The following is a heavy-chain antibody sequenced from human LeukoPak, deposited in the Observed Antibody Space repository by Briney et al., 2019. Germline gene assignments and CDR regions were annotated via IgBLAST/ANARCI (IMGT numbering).Heavy chain of an antibody. D-gene: IGHD3-22*01. V-gene: IGHV3-23*01. CDR2: TSGSGGST. CDR1: GFTFSSYA. J-gene: IGHJ3*02. CDR3: AKGGDSSGYYYGPDAFDI. Sequence: GGSLRLSCAASGFTFSSYAMSWVRQAPGKGLEWVSATSGSGGSTYYADSVKGRFTISRDNSKNTLYLQMNSLRAEDTAVYYCAKGGDSSGYYYGPDAFDIWGQGTMVTVSS.